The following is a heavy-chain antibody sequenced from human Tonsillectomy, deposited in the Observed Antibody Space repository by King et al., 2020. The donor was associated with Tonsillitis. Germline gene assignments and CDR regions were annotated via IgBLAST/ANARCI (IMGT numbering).Heavy chain of an antibody. CDR3: AKVAGALWSGRFDY. J-gene: IGHJ4*01. D-gene: IGHD3-3*01. V-gene: IGHV4-38-2*01. CDR2: IYRSGTT. Sequence: QLQESGPGLVNPSETLSLTCDVSNFSISSGYYWGWIRQPPGKGLEWIANIYRSGTTFYNPHLKSRVSMSVDISKNLFSLNLTSVTAADTAIYYCAKVAGALWSGRFDYWGRGAPVTVSA. CDR1: NFSISSGYY.